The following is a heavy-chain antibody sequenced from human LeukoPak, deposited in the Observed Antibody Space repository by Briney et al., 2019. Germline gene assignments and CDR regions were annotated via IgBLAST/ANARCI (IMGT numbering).Heavy chain of an antibody. CDR2: ISGSGGST. Sequence: PGGSLRLSCAASGFTFSSYAMSWVRQARGKGLEWVSAISGSGGSTYYADSVKGRFTISRDNSKNTLYLQMNSLRAEDTAVYYCAYGNYVWGSYRYTSPFDYWGQGTLVTVSS. CDR3: AYGNYVWGSYRYTSPFDY. V-gene: IGHV3-23*01. CDR1: GFTFSSYA. J-gene: IGHJ4*02. D-gene: IGHD3-16*02.